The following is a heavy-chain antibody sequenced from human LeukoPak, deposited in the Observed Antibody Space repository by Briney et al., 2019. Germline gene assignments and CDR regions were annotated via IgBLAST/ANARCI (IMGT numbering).Heavy chain of an antibody. Sequence: SESLSLTCAVYGGSFSGYYWSWIRQPPGKGLEWIGEINHSGSTNYNPSLKSRVTISVDTSKNQFSLKLSSVTAADTAVYYCARGIKYLDYWGQGTLVTVSS. CDR1: GGSFSGYY. J-gene: IGHJ4*02. D-gene: IGHD3-10*01. CDR2: INHSGST. V-gene: IGHV4-34*01. CDR3: ARGIKYLDY.